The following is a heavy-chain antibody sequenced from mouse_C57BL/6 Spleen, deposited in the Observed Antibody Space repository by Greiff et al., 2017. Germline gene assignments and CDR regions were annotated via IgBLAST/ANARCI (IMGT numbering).Heavy chain of an antibody. CDR1: GYTFTDYY. V-gene: IGHV1-76*01. Sequence: VQLQQSGAELVRPGASVKLSCKASGYTFTDYYINWVKQRPGQGLEWIGRIYPGSGNTYYNEKFKGKATLTAEKSSSTAYMRLSSLTSEDSAVYCCARTGTFAYWGQGTLVTVSA. J-gene: IGHJ3*01. D-gene: IGHD4-1*01. CDR2: IYPGSGNT. CDR3: ARTGTFAY.